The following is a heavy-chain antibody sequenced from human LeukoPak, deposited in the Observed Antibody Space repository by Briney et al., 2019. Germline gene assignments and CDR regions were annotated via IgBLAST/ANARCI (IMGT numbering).Heavy chain of an antibody. V-gene: IGHV3-7*01. D-gene: IGHD3-22*01. Sequence: GGSLRLSCAASGFTFSSYWMSWVRQAPGKGLEWVANIKQDGSEKYYVDSVKGRFTISRDNAKNSLYLQMNSLRAEDTAVYYCARILRYYYDSSGYPMYYFDYWGQGTLVTVSS. J-gene: IGHJ4*02. CDR2: IKQDGSEK. CDR3: ARILRYYYDSSGYPMYYFDY. CDR1: GFTFSSYW.